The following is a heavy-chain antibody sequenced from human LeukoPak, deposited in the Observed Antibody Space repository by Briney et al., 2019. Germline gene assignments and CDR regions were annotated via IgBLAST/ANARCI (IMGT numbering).Heavy chain of an antibody. CDR3: ARDKLETAPNDY. Sequence: GGSLRLSCAASGLTLSSYWMSWVRQAPGKGLEWVANIKQDGSEKYYVDSVKGRFTISRDNAKNSLYLQMNSLRAEDTAVYYCARDKLETAPNDYWGQGTLVTVSS. CDR1: GLTLSSYW. D-gene: IGHD4-23*01. J-gene: IGHJ4*02. CDR2: IKQDGSEK. V-gene: IGHV3-7*01.